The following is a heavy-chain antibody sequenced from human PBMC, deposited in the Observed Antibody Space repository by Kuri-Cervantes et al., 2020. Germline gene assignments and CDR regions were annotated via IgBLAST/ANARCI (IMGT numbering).Heavy chain of an antibody. Sequence: LSLTCAASGFTFSSYGMHWVRQAPGKGLEWVAVIWYDGSIKYYADSVKGRFTISRDNSKNTLYLQMNSLRAEDTAVYYCARGKYYDFWSGYDDYYYYGMDVWGQGTTVTVSS. J-gene: IGHJ6*02. CDR3: ARGKYYDFWSGYDDYYYYGMDV. D-gene: IGHD3-3*01. CDR2: IWYDGSIK. V-gene: IGHV3-33*08. CDR1: GFTFSSYG.